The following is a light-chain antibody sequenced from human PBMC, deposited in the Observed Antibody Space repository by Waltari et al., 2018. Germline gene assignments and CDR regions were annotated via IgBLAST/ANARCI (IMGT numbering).Light chain of an antibody. CDR3: ALYMGSGIWV. CDR1: SGSLSTTSY. V-gene: IGLV8-61*01. J-gene: IGLJ3*02. Sequence: QTVVTQEPSLSVSPGGTVTLTCALSSGSLSTTSYATWYQHTPGQAPRTLVYKANAPSSGVPDRFSGSILGNTAALTITGAQADDESDYYCALYMGSGIWVFGGGTRLTVL. CDR2: KAN.